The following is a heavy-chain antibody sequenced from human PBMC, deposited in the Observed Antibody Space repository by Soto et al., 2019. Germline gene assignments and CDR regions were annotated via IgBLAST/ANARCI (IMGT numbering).Heavy chain of an antibody. D-gene: IGHD2-2*02. J-gene: IGHJ4*02. CDR2: IYYSGST. Sequence: PSETLSRTCTVSGGSISSSSYYWGWIRQPPGKGLEWIGSIYYSGSTYYNPSLKSRVTISVDTSKNQFSMKLSSVTAADTAVYYCAREMVLVPAAIHEFDCWRQGTLITVPS. CDR3: AREMVLVPAAIHEFDC. CDR1: GGSISSSSYY. V-gene: IGHV4-39*02.